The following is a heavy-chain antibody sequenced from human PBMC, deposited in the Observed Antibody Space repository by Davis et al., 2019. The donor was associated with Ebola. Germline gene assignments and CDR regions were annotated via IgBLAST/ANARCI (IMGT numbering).Heavy chain of an antibody. Sequence: PGGSLKISCAASGLIFNNYWMSWIRQAPGKGPEWVAIIKEDGGEKYYVDSVKGRFTISRDNTKNSLYLQMNSLRAEDTAVYYCARGLTYDFWSGYYHWGQGTLVTVSS. CDR3: ARGLTYDFWSGYYH. CDR1: GLIFNNYW. CDR2: IKEDGGEK. J-gene: IGHJ4*02. V-gene: IGHV3-7*01. D-gene: IGHD3-3*01.